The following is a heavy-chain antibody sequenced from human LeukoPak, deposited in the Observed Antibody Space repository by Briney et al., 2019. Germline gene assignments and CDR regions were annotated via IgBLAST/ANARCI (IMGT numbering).Heavy chain of an antibody. CDR1: GGSISSSSYY. CDR3: TRQGYCSSTGCNNWFDP. J-gene: IGHJ5*02. D-gene: IGHD2-2*01. V-gene: IGHV4-39*01. Sequence: KSSETLSLTCTVSGGSISSSSYYWGWIRQPPGKGLVWIGSIYYSGSTYYNPSLKSRVTISVDTSKSQFSLKLSSVTAADTAVYYCTRQGYCSSTGCNNWFDPWGQGTLVTVSS. CDR2: IYYSGST.